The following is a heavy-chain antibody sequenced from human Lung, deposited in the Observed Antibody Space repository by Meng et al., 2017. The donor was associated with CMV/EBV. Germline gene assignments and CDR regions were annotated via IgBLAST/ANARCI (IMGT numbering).Heavy chain of an antibody. Sequence: GGSLSLXCAASGFTFSRYWMGWVRQVPGKGLEWVANIKQDGSEKYYVDSVKGRFTIARDNAKNSLYLQMNSLRADDTAVYYCVKGGTQDLDYWGQGTVVTVSS. V-gene: IGHV3-7*01. D-gene: IGHD1-26*01. J-gene: IGHJ4*02. CDR3: VKGGTQDLDY. CDR1: GFTFSRYW. CDR2: IKQDGSEK.